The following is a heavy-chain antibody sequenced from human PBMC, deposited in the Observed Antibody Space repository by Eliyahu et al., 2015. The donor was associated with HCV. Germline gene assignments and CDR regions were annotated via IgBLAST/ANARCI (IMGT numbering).Heavy chain of an antibody. J-gene: IGHJ1*01. D-gene: IGHD3-9*01. V-gene: IGHV3-53*02. CDR1: GFTVSSNY. CDR3: ARKTRNYDILTGYYSEYFQH. CDR2: IYSGGST. Sequence: EVQLVETGGGLIQPGGSLRLSCAASGFTVSSNYMSWVRQAPGKGLEWVSVIYSGGSTYYADSVKGRFTISRDNSKNTLYLQMNSLRAEDTAVYYCARKTRNYDILTGYYSEYFQHWGQGTXXLVTVSS.